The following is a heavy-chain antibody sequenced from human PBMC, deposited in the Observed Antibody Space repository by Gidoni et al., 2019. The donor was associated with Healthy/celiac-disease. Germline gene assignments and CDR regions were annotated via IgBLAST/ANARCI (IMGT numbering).Heavy chain of an antibody. CDR1: GGTFSSYA. CDR2: IIPIFGTA. D-gene: IGHD1-7*01. J-gene: IGHJ6*02. CDR3: ARPTETGTTAYYYYGMDV. Sequence: QVQLVQSGAEVKKPGSSVTVSCKASGGTFSSYAISRGRQAPGQGLEWMGGIIPIFGTANYAQKFQGRVTITADESMSTAYMELSSLRSEDTAVYYCARPTETGTTAYYYYGMDVWGQGTTVTVSS. V-gene: IGHV1-69*01.